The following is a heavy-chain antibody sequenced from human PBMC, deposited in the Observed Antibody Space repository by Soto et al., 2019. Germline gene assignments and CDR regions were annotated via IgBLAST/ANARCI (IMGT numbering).Heavy chain of an antibody. Sequence: QVQLVQSGAEVKEPGASVRVSCKASGYTFSTYDINWVRQAPGQGLEWMGWMNPNSGNTDYAQNFQGRVTMTRDTSISTAYMELSSLTSEDTAIYYCARGIEVGVDYWGQGTLVTVSS. CDR1: GYTFSTYD. CDR2: MNPNSGNT. V-gene: IGHV1-8*01. CDR3: ARGIEVGVDY. J-gene: IGHJ4*02. D-gene: IGHD2-21*01.